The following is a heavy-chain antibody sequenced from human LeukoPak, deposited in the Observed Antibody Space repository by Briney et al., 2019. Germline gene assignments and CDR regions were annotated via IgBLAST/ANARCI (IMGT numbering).Heavy chain of an antibody. J-gene: IGHJ4*02. CDR3: ARDVYSYGYDPRFDY. V-gene: IGHV3-48*01. Sequence: PGGSLRLSCAASGFTFSSYSMNWVRQAPGKGLEWVSYISSSSSTIYYADSVKGRFTISRDNAKNSLYLQMNSLRAEYTAVYYCARDVYSYGYDPRFDYWGQGTLVTVSS. D-gene: IGHD5-18*01. CDR2: ISSSSSTI. CDR1: GFTFSSYS.